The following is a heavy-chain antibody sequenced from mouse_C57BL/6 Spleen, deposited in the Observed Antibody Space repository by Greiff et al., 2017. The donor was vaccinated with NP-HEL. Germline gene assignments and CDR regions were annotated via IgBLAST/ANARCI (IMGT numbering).Heavy chain of an antibody. CDR3: ARGPSFTTVVEGYFDV. CDR2: IWTGGGT. D-gene: IGHD1-1*01. Sequence: QVQLKESGPGLVAPSQSLSITCTVSGFSLTSYAISWVRQPPGKGLEWLGVIWTGGGTTYNSALKSRLSISKDNSKSHVFLKMNSLLTDDTARYYCARGPSFTTVVEGYFDVWAQGPRSPSPQ. J-gene: IGHJ1*03. CDR1: GFSLTSYA. V-gene: IGHV2-9-1*01.